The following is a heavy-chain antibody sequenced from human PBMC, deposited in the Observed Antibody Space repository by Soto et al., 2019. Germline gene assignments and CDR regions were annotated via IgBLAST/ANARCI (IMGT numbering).Heavy chain of an antibody. CDR3: SIARGGAGAGTMGYDS. Sequence: GGSLRLSCAASGFTFSSYDMHWVRQAPGKGLEWVSAISGSGGSTYYADSVKGRFTISRDNSKNTLYLQMNSLRAEDTAVYYCSIARGGAGAGTMGYDSWGPGTLVTVCS. CDR1: GFTFSSYD. D-gene: IGHD6-19*01. V-gene: IGHV3-23*01. CDR2: ISGSGGST. J-gene: IGHJ4*02.